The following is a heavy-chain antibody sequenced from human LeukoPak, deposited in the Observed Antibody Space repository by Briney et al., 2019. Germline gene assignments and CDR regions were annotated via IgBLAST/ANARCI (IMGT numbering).Heavy chain of an antibody. V-gene: IGHV1-69*05. CDR2: VIAIFGRV. J-gene: IGHJ4*02. CDR1: RGTCSSYG. CDR3: ARGELGDSSGFSFFDY. D-gene: IGHD3-22*01. Sequence: SAKVSCTAARGTCSSYGISWGRQAPGQGLEWRRGVIAIFGRVKYGQKFQGRATITTDESTSTDYMELSSLTSDDTGVYYCARGELGDSSGFSFFDYWGQGTLVTVSS.